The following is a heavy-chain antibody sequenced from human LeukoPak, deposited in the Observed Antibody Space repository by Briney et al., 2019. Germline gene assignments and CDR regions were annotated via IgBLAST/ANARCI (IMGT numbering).Heavy chain of an antibody. D-gene: IGHD2-2*01. V-gene: IGHV1-69*13. CDR3: ATYCSSANCYIWGYYFDY. J-gene: IGHJ4*02. Sequence: SVKVSCKASGGTFSSYAISWVRQAPGQGLEWMGGIIPISGTTNYAHKFQGRVTITADESTSTAYMELSSLRSEDTAMYYCATYCSSANCYIWGYYFDYWGQGTLVTVSS. CDR2: IIPISGTT. CDR1: GGTFSSYA.